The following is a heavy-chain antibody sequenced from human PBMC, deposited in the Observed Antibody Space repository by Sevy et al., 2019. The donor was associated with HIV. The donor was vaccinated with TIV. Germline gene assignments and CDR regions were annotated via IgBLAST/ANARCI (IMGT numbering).Heavy chain of an antibody. CDR3: ARDASPYCSGGRCYFDAFDI. Sequence: GGSLRLSCAASGFTFSSYTMNWVRQAPGKGLEWVSYISTTSIITYYADSVRGRFTISRDNAKKSLYLQMNSLRAEDTAVYYCARDASPYCSGGRCYFDAFDIWGQGTMVTVSS. V-gene: IGHV3-48*01. CDR1: GFTFSSYT. J-gene: IGHJ3*02. CDR2: ISTTSIIT. D-gene: IGHD2-15*01.